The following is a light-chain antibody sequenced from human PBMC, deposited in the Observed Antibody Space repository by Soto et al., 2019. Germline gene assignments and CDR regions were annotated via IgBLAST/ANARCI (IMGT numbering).Light chain of an antibody. J-gene: IGKJ1*01. CDR2: GSS. CDR1: QRVSNN. Sequence: VLKQSPGTLSLSPGDRATLSCRASQRVSNNLAWYRQTPGQTPRLLIYGSSTRTADTPPRFIGTGSGRNFTLTISRVEPADFALYYCQMYGRSFATLAQGTQVEV. CDR3: QMYGRSFAT. V-gene: IGKV3-20*01.